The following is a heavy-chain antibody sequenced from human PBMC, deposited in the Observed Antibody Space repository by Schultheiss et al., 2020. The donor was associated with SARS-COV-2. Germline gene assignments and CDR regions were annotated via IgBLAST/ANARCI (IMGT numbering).Heavy chain of an antibody. CDR3: AKGPGDSGWYVSFDN. CDR1: GGSFSGYY. V-gene: IGHV4-59*01. Sequence: SETLSLTCAVYGGSFSGYYWGWIRQPPGKGLEWIGYIYYTGSTNYNPSLKSRVTISVDTSKNQFSLKLSSVTAADTAVYYCAKGPGDSGWYVSFDNWGQGTLVTVSS. J-gene: IGHJ4*02. CDR2: IYYTGST. D-gene: IGHD6-19*01.